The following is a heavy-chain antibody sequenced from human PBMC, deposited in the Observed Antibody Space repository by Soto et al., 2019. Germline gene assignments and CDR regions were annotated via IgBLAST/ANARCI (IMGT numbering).Heavy chain of an antibody. Sequence: EVQLVESGGGLVQPGGSLRLSCAASGFTFSNYWMHWVRQAPGKGLVWVSRINFDESTTTYADSVQGRFTISRDNAKNTLYLQLNSLRAADTASYYCVTGMRTAGHVYPLDDWGQGAVVTVSS. J-gene: IGHJ4*02. V-gene: IGHV3-74*01. CDR3: VTGMRTAGHVYPLDD. CDR2: INFDESTT. CDR1: GFTFSNYW. D-gene: IGHD3-16*01.